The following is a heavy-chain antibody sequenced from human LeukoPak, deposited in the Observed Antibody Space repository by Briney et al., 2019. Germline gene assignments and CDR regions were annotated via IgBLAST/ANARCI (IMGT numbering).Heavy chain of an antibody. CDR1: VYTFTSYD. CDR3: ARGSFSSGWRGGYYFDY. CDR2: MNPNSGNT. D-gene: IGHD6-19*01. J-gene: IGHJ4*02. V-gene: IGHV1-8*01. Sequence: ASVKVSCKASVYTFTSYDINWVLQATGQGLEWMGWMNPNSGNTGYAQKFQGRVTMTRNTSISTAYMELSSLRSEDTAVYYCARGSFSSGWRGGYYFDYWGQGTLVTVSS.